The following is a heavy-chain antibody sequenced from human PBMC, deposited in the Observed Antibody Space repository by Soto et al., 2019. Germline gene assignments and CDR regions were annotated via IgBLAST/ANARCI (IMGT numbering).Heavy chain of an antibody. J-gene: IGHJ6*02. Sequence: PGGSLRLSCGASGLTFSDNAMTWVRQAPGKGLEWVSSISDDGDSTYYADSVKGRFAVSRDNSKNTLFLHMNSLGAEDTAVYYCAKSLSTAVNYGLDVWGQGTSVTVSS. CDR1: GLTFSDNA. D-gene: IGHD2-2*01. CDR3: AKSLSTAVNYGLDV. V-gene: IGHV3-23*01. CDR2: ISDDGDST.